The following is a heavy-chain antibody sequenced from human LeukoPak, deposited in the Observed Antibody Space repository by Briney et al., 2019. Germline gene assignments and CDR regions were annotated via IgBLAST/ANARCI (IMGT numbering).Heavy chain of an antibody. V-gene: IGHV4-59*01. Sequence: SETLSLTCTVSGGSISSYYWSWIRQPPGKGLEWIGYIYYSGSTNYNPSLKSRVTISVDTSKNQFSLKLSSVTGADTAVYYCARVYYGSGRNFDPWGQGTLVTVSS. J-gene: IGHJ5*02. D-gene: IGHD3-10*01. CDR1: GGSISSYY. CDR2: IYYSGST. CDR3: ARVYYGSGRNFDP.